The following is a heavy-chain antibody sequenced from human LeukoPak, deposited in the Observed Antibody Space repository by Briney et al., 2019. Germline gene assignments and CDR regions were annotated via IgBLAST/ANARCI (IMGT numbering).Heavy chain of an antibody. Sequence: GGSLRLSCAASGFTFSDYSMNWVRQAPGKGLEWVSYISSSSTTIFYADSVKGRFTISRDNAKSSLFLQMNGLRDEDTALYYCARERVIAAAGDGFDSWGQGTLVTVSS. J-gene: IGHJ4*02. V-gene: IGHV3-48*02. D-gene: IGHD2-21*01. CDR3: ARERVIAAAGDGFDS. CDR2: ISSSSTTI. CDR1: GFTFSDYS.